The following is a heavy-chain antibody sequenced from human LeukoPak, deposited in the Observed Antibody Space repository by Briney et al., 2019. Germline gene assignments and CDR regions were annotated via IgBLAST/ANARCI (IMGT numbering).Heavy chain of an antibody. J-gene: IGHJ4*02. V-gene: IGHV4-59*11. CDR3: ARGGASSRYFGY. CDR1: GGSISGHF. D-gene: IGHD1-26*01. CDR2: VSYSGDT. Sequence: SETLSLTCTVSGGSISGHFWSWIRQPPGKGLEWIGFVSYSGDTNYSPSFNGRVTISLDTSKSQFSLNLNSVTAADTAVYFCARGGASSRYFGYWGQGTLVTVSS.